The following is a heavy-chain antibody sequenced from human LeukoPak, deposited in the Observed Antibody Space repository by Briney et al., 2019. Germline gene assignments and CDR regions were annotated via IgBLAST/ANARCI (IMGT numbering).Heavy chain of an antibody. V-gene: IGHV3-53*01. CDR2: IYSGGTT. CDR1: GFTVSRNC. J-gene: IGHJ6*01. CDR3: ARVESGYSYGPHAYGMDG. Sequence: GGSLPLSCAASGFTVSRNCMSWARQAPGKGLEWVSVIYSGGTTFYAYSVKGRFTISSDNSKDTLYLQMNSLTAADTAVYYCARVESGYSYGPHAYGMDGRLGGTTVTVSS. D-gene: IGHD5-18*01.